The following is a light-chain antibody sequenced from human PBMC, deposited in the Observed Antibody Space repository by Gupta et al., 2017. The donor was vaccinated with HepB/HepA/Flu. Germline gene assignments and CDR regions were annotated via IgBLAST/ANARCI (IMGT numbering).Light chain of an antibody. J-gene: IGKJ3*01. CDR1: QSISTW. V-gene: IGKV1-5*03. Sequence: DIQMTQSPSTLSASVGDRVTITCRASQSISTWLAWYQQKPGKAPKLLIYKASSLESGVPSRFSGSGSGTEFTLTISSLQPDDFATYYCQQYNNYLFTFGPGTKVEIK. CDR3: QQYNNYLFT. CDR2: KAS.